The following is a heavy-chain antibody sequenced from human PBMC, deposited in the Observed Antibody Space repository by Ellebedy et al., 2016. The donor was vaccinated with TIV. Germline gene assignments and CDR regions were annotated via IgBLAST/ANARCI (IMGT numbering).Heavy chain of an antibody. J-gene: IGHJ6*02. CDR1: GYTFTSYY. V-gene: IGHV1-46*01. D-gene: IGHD3-3*01. CDR2: INLSDGRT. Sequence: AASVKVSCKASGYTFTSYYMHWVRQAPGQGLEWMGRINLSDGRTSHAQKFQGRVTITRDTSTSTVYMELSSLRSEDTAVYYCARDRRRIVRFLEWFGDRYYGMDVWGQGTTVTVSS. CDR3: ARDRRRIVRFLEWFGDRYYGMDV.